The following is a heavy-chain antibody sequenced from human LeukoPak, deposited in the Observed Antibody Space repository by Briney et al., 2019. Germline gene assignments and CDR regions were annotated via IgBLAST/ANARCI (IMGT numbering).Heavy chain of an antibody. J-gene: IGHJ3*02. D-gene: IGHD3-10*01. CDR2: VYYTGNL. CDR3: ARGLWFGELVPDAFDI. CDR1: GGSIGKYH. V-gene: IGHV4-59*01. Sequence: SETLSLTCSVSGGSIGKYHWTWIRQPPGKRLEWIGYVYYTGNLNYNPSLDHRVSLSIDTSKNQFSLSLSSVTAADTAVYYCARGLWFGELVPDAFDIWGQGTMVTVSS.